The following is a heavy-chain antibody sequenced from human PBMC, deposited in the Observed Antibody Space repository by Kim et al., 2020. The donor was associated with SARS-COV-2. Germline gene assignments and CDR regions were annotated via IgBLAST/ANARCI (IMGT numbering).Heavy chain of an antibody. D-gene: IGHD3-3*01. J-gene: IGHJ3*02. CDR2: ISSSSSYI. Sequence: GGSLRLSCAASGFTFSSYSMNWVRQAPGKGLEWVSSISSSSSYIYYADSVKGRFTISGDNAKNSLYLQLNSLRAEDTAVYYCARVPSLEYGVYGCAFDIWGRGTMVTVAS. CDR1: GFTFSSYS. V-gene: IGHV3-21*01. CDR3: ARVPSLEYGVYGCAFDI.